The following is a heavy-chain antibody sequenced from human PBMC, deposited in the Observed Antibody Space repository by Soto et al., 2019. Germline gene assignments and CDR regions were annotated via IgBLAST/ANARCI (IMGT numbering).Heavy chain of an antibody. CDR2: IYYSGST. CDR3: ARGGIAARNWFDP. D-gene: IGHD6-6*01. V-gene: IGHV4-59*01. Sequence: TSETLSLTCTVSGGSISSYYWSWIRQPPGKGLEWIGYIYYSGSTNYNPSLKSRVTISVDTSKNQFSLKLSSVTAADTAVYYCARGGIAARNWFDPWGQGTLVTVSS. J-gene: IGHJ5*02. CDR1: GGSISSYY.